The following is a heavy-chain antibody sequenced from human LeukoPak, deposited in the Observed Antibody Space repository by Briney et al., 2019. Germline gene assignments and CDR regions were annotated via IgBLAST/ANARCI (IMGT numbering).Heavy chain of an antibody. V-gene: IGHV3-48*04. CDR1: GFTFSSYS. J-gene: IGHJ4*02. D-gene: IGHD6-19*01. CDR3: AREPYSSGLDY. CDR2: ISSSGSTI. Sequence: GGSLRLSCAASGFTFSSYSMNWVRQAPGKGLEWVSYISSSGSTIYYADSVKGRFTISRDNAKNSLYLQMNSLRAEDTAVYYCAREPYSSGLDYWGQGTLVTVSS.